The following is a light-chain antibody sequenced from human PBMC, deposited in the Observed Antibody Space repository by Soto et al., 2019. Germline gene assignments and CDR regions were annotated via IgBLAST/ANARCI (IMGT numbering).Light chain of an antibody. Sequence: DIQMTQSPSTLSASVGDRVTITCRASQSSNNWLAWYQQKPGKAPKPLIYEASSLLSRAPSRFSGSGSGTEFALTISSLQLDDFADYYCQQYDSDSSTFGQGTKLDI. CDR1: QSSNNW. CDR3: QQYDSDSST. CDR2: EAS. V-gene: IGKV1-5*03. J-gene: IGKJ2*01.